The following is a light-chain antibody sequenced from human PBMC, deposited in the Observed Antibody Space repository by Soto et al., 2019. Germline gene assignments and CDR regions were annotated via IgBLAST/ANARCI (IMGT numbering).Light chain of an antibody. CDR3: RQYGRSSWT. CDR1: QSVSIND. CDR2: GAY. Sequence: EIVLTQSPGTLSLSPGERTTLSCRASQSVSINDLAWYQQKPGQAPRLLIYGAYIRATGIPDRFSGSGSGTDFALTISRLEPEGFAVYYCRQYGRSSWTFGQGTKVEVQ. J-gene: IGKJ1*01. V-gene: IGKV3-20*01.